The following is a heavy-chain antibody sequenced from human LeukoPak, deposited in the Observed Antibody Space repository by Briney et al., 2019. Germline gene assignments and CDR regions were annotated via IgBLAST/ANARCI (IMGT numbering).Heavy chain of an antibody. Sequence: GGSLRLSCAASGFTFSSYWMSWVRQAPGKGLEWVANIKQDGSEKYYVDSVKGRFTISRDNAKNSLYLQMNSLRAEDTAVYYCARDNRIAAAGINWFDPWGQGTLVTVSS. J-gene: IGHJ5*02. D-gene: IGHD6-13*01. CDR3: ARDNRIAAAGINWFDP. CDR2: IKQDGSEK. CDR1: GFTFSSYW. V-gene: IGHV3-7*01.